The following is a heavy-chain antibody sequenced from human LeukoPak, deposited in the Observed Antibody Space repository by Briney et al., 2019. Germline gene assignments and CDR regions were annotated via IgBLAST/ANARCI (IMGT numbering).Heavy chain of an antibody. CDR1: GGSFSGYY. D-gene: IGHD2-15*01. Sequence: SETLSLTCAVYGGSFSGYYWSWIRQPPGKGLEWIGEINHSGSTNYNPSLKSRVTISVDTSKNQFSLKLSSVTAADTAVYYCARCSLRWSPRHSFDYWGQGTLFTVSS. CDR3: ARCSLRWSPRHSFDY. V-gene: IGHV4-34*01. J-gene: IGHJ4*02. CDR2: INHSGST.